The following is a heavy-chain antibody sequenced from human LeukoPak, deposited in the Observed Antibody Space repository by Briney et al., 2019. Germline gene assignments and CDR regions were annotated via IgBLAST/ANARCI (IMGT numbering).Heavy chain of an antibody. J-gene: IGHJ6*03. CDR1: GGSFSGYY. CDR3: ARVSSSYYGGLYYYYYMDV. CDR2: INHSGST. V-gene: IGHV4-34*01. D-gene: IGHD3-22*01. Sequence: SETLSLTCAVYGGSFSGYYWSWIRQPPGKGLEWIGEINHSGSTNYSPSLKSRVTISVDTSKNQFSLKVSSVTAADAAVYYCARVSSSYYGGLYYYYYMDVWGKGTTVTVSS.